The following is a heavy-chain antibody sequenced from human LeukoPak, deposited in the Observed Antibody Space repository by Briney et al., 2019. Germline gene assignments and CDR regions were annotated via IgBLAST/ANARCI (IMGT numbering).Heavy chain of an antibody. CDR1: GDSISSGNFY. CDR2: INHSGST. J-gene: IGHJ4*02. CDR3: ARGRIAVAGTRDYFDY. D-gene: IGHD6-19*01. V-gene: IGHV4-39*07. Sequence: PSETLSLTCTVSGDSISSGNFYWSWIRQPPGKGLEWIGEINHSGSTNYNPSLKSRVTILVDTSKNQFSLKLSSVTAADTAVYYCARGRIAVAGTRDYFDYWGQGTLVTVSS.